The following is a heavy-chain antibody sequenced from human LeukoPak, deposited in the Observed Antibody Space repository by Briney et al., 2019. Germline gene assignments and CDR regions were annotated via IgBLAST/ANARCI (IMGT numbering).Heavy chain of an antibody. CDR3: AKDLVRRTWFDP. CDR1: GFTFSSYA. Sequence: GRSLRLSCAASGFTFSSYAMSWVRQAPGKGLEWVSAISGSGGSTYYADSVKGRFTISRDNSKNTLYLQMNSLRAEDTAVYYCAKDLVRRTWFDPWGQGTLVTVSS. J-gene: IGHJ5*02. D-gene: IGHD3-16*01. V-gene: IGHV3-23*01. CDR2: ISGSGGST.